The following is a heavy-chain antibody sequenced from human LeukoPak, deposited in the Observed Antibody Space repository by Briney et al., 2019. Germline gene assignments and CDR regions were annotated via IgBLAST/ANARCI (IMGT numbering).Heavy chain of an antibody. Sequence: GGSLRLSCAASGFTVSTNYISWVRQAPGKGLECVSVTYSGGYTYYADSVKGRFTISRDNAKNSLFLQMNSLRAEDTAVYYCARRVPNEVITDYFDYWGPGTLVTVSS. J-gene: IGHJ4*02. CDR3: ARRVPNEVITDYFDY. V-gene: IGHV3-66*01. CDR2: TYSGGYT. CDR1: GFTVSTNY. D-gene: IGHD3-16*01.